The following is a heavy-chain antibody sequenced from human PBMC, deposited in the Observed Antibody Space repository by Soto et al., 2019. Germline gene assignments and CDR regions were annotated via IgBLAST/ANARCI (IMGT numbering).Heavy chain of an antibody. CDR3: AKDIQYSSGPGHFDY. Sequence: EVQLVESGGGLVQPGRSLRLSCAASVFTFDDYAMHWVRQAPGKGLEWVSGISWSSGSIGYADSVKGRFTISRDNAKNSLYLQMNSLRAEDTALYYCAKDIQYSSGPGHFDYWGQGTLVTVSS. CDR2: ISWSSGSI. D-gene: IGHD5-18*01. CDR1: VFTFDDYA. V-gene: IGHV3-9*01. J-gene: IGHJ4*02.